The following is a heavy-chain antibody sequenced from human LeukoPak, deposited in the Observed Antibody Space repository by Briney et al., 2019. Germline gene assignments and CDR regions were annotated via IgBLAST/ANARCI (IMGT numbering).Heavy chain of an antibody. J-gene: IGHJ4*02. D-gene: IGHD2-2*01. V-gene: IGHV3-23*01. CDR2: ISGSGDST. Sequence: PGGSLRLSCAASGCTFSSYAMSWARQAPGKGLEWVSVISGSGDSTYYAGSVKGRFTISRDTSKNTLHLQMNSLRVEDTAIYYCGRCSSSTSYSPSDYWGQGTLVTVSS. CDR3: GRCSSSTSYSPSDY. CDR1: GCTFSSYA.